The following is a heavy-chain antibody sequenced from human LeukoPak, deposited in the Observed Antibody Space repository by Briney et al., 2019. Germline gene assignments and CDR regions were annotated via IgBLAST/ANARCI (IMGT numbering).Heavy chain of an antibody. CDR2: ISYDGSNK. Sequence: GGSLRLSCAASGFTFSSYAMHWVRQAPGKGLEWEAVISYDGSNKYYADSVKGRFTISRDNSKNTLYLQMNSLRAEDTAVYYCARDRIQLWSTIDYWGQGTLVTVSS. V-gene: IGHV3-30*04. CDR1: GFTFSSYA. J-gene: IGHJ4*02. D-gene: IGHD5-18*01. CDR3: ARDRIQLWSTIDY.